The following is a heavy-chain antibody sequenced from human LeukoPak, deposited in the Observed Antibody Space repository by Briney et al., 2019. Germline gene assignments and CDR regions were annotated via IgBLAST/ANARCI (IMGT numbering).Heavy chain of an antibody. CDR1: GGSISSSSYY. CDR2: IYYSGST. D-gene: IGHD1-26*01. CDR3: ARQKVVGATIGYFEY. J-gene: IGHJ4*02. Sequence: SETLSLTCTVSGGSISSSSYYWGWIRQPPGKGLEWIGSIYYSGSTYYNPSLKSRVTISVDTSKNQFSLKLSSVTAADTAVYYCARQKVVGATIGYFEYWGQGTLVTVSS. V-gene: IGHV4-39*01.